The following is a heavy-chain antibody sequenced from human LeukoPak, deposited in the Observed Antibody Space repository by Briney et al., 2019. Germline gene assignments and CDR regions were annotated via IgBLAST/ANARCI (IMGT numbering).Heavy chain of an antibody. V-gene: IGHV3-23*01. D-gene: IGHD2-15*01. Sequence: GGSLRLSSAASGFTFSNYAMSWVRQAPGRGLEWISAISTDGGNTYYADSVKGRFTISRDKSKNTAHLQMNSLRAEDTAVYHCARQLGYCSDGSCYFDFWGQGTLVTVSS. CDR3: ARQLGYCSDGSCYFDF. CDR2: ISTDGGNT. J-gene: IGHJ4*02. CDR1: GFTFSNYA.